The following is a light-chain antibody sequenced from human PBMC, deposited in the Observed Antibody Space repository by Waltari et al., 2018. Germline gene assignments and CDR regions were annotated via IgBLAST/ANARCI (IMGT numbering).Light chain of an antibody. CDR2: GNS. CDR1: SPNFGAGYA. CDR3: QSYDSALRNVV. Sequence: QSALTQPPSLSGAPGQRVSISCTGKSPNFGAGYAVHRYQQLPGAAPKLLIYGNSNRPSGVPDRFSGSKSGTSASLAITGLQADDEADYYCQSYDSALRNVVFGGGTKLTVL. V-gene: IGLV1-40*01. J-gene: IGLJ2*01.